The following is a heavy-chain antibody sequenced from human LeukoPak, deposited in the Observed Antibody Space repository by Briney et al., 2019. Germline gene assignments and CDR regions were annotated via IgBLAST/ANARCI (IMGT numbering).Heavy chain of an antibody. V-gene: IGHV3-30*04. Sequence: GGSLRLSCAASGFTFSTYAMHCVRQAPGKGLEWVAVTSYDGRNKYYADSVKGRFTISRDNSKNTLFLQMNSLRAEAPDVYYYTKDGRRTSGWYFFDYWGQGTLVTVSS. CDR2: TSYDGRNK. CDR3: TKDGRRTSGWYFFDY. D-gene: IGHD6-19*01. J-gene: IGHJ4*02. CDR1: GFTFSTYA.